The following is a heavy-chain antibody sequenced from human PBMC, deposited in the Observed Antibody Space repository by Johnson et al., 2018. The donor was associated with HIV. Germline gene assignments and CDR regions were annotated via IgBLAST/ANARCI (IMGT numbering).Heavy chain of an antibody. J-gene: IGHJ3*02. V-gene: IGHV3-13*01. D-gene: IGHD3-10*01. CDR2: IGTSSAT. Sequence: VQLVESGGGLIQPGGSLRLSCEGFGFIFDDFGLSWVRQATGKGLEWVSGIGTSSATYYPGSVKGRFTISRENAKNSLYLQMNSLRAEDTAVYYCARGHMVRGVTHAFDIWGQGTMVTVSS. CDR3: ARGHMVRGVTHAFDI. CDR1: GFIFDDFG.